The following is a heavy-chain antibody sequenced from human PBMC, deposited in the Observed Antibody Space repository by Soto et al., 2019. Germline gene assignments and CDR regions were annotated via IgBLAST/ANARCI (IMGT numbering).Heavy chain of an antibody. D-gene: IGHD3-22*01. CDR2: IYYSGST. V-gene: IGHV4-61*01. Sequence: QVQLQESGPGLVKPSETLSLTCTVSGGSVSSGSYYWSWIRQPPGKGLEWIGSIYYSGSTNYNPSLKIRVTTSVDTSKNQFSRKLSSVTAADTAVYYCAIDGYYYDSSGYYLQWYFDLWGRGTLVTVSS. CDR1: GGSVSSGSYY. J-gene: IGHJ2*01. CDR3: AIDGYYYDSSGYYLQWYFDL.